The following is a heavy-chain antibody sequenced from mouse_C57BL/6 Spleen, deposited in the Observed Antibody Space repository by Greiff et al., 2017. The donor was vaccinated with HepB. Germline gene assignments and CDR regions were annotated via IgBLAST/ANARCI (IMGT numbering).Heavy chain of an antibody. CDR1: GYTFTSYW. V-gene: IGHV1-69*01. CDR2: IDPSDSHT. Sequence: QVQLQQPGAELVMPGASVKLSCKASGYTFTSYWMHWVKQRPGQGLEWIGEIDPSDSHTNYNQKFKGKSTLTVDKSSSTAYMQLSSLTSEDSAVYYCARGITTDYYAMDYWGQGTSVTVSS. J-gene: IGHJ4*01. CDR3: ARGITTDYYAMDY. D-gene: IGHD1-1*01.